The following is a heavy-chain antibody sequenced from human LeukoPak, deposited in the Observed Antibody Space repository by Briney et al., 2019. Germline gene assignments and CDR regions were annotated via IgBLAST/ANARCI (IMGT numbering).Heavy chain of an antibody. CDR3: ARVRGYCSSTICYRYYFDY. CDR2: IYHSGST. V-gene: IGHV4-38-2*02. D-gene: IGHD2-2*01. CDR1: GYSISSGYY. J-gene: IGHJ4*02. Sequence: SETLSLTCTVSGYSISSGYYWGWIRQPPGKGLEWIGTIYHSGSTYYNPSLKSRVTISVDTSQNQFSLKLTSVTAADTAVYYCARVRGYCSSTICYRYYFDYWGQGTLVTVSS.